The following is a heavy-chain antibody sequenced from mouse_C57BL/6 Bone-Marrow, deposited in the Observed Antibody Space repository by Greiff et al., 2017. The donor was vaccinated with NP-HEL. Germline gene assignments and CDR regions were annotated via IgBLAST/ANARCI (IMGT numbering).Heavy chain of an antibody. CDR2: INPNNGGT. V-gene: IGHV1-26*01. CDR3: AMVTTDYFDY. D-gene: IGHD2-2*01. J-gene: IGHJ2*01. Sequence: EVKLQQSGPELVKPGASVKISCKASGYTFTDYYMNWVKQSHGKSLEWIVDINPNNGGTSYNQKFKGKATLTVDKSSSTAYMELRILTSEDSAVYYCAMVTTDYFDYWGQGTTLTVSS. CDR1: GYTFTDYY.